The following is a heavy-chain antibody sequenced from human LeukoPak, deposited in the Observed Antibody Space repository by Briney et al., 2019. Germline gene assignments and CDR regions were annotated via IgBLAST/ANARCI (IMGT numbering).Heavy chain of an antibody. J-gene: IGHJ4*02. V-gene: IGHV3-7*01. CDR1: GFVFSSYW. CDR2: IKQAGSER. Sequence: PGWSLRLSCAASGFVFSSYWMSWVRQAPGKGLEWVANIKQAGSERNYVDSVRGRFTISRDNAKNSLYLQMNSLSAEDTAVYYCATSRSFDYWGQGTLVTVSS. CDR3: ATSRSFDY.